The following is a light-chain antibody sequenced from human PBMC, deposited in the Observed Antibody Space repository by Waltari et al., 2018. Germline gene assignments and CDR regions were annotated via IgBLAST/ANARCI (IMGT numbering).Light chain of an antibody. CDR2: DAS. Sequence: SCRASQSISRYLAGYQHKPGQAPRLLIYDASSRATGIPDRFSGSGSGTDFSLTISRLEPEDFAVYYCQNYGSLPATFGQGTKVEIK. CDR3: QNYGSLPAT. V-gene: IGKV3-20*01. CDR1: QSISRY. J-gene: IGKJ1*01.